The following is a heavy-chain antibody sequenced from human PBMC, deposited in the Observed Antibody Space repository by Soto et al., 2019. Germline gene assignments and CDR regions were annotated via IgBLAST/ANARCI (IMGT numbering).Heavy chain of an antibody. CDR3: AREWNPSITIFGVPPSYGMDV. Sequence: QVQLVQSGAEVKKPGASVKVSCKASGYTFTSYYMHWVRQAPGQGLEWMGIINPSGGSTSYAQKFQGRVTMTRDTSTSTVYMELSSLRSEDTAVYYCAREWNPSITIFGVPPSYGMDVWGQGTTVTVSS. J-gene: IGHJ6*02. V-gene: IGHV1-46*01. D-gene: IGHD3-3*01. CDR1: GYTFTSYY. CDR2: INPSGGST.